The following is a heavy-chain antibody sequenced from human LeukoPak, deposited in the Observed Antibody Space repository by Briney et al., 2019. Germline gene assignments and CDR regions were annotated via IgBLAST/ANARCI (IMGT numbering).Heavy chain of an antibody. CDR2: INPNSGGT. D-gene: IGHD3-10*01. Sequence: ASVKVSCKASGYTFTGYYMRWVRQAPGQGLEWMGWINPNSGGTNYAQKFQGRVTMTRDTSISTAYMELSRLRSDDTAVYYCARDRNYYGSGSYYSYFDYWGQGTLVTVSS. CDR1: GYTFTGYY. J-gene: IGHJ4*02. CDR3: ARDRNYYGSGSYYSYFDY. V-gene: IGHV1-2*02.